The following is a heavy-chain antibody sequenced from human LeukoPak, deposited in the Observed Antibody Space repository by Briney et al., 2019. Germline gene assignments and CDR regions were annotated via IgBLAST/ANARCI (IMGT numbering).Heavy chain of an antibody. J-gene: IGHJ1*01. D-gene: IGHD3-10*01. CDR3: ARGTRPITMVRNMIWVSGEYCQH. Sequence: PSETLSLTCAVYGGSFSGYYWSWIRQPPGKGLEWIREINHSGSTNYNPSLKSRVTISVDKSKNQFSLKLSSVTAADTAVYYCARGTRPITMVRNMIWVSGEYCQHWGQGTLVTVSS. CDR1: GGSFSGYY. V-gene: IGHV4-34*01. CDR2: INHSGST.